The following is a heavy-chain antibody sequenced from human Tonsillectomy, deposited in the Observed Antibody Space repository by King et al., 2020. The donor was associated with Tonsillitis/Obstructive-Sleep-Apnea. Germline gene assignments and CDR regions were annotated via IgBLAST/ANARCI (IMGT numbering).Heavy chain of an antibody. D-gene: IGHD1-26*01. CDR1: GGSFSSSHW. CDR2: IYHSGST. CDR3: ANDLGGSGSYPRLDY. Sequence: VPLQESGPGLVKPSGTLSLTCVVSGGSFSSSHWWSWVRQPPGKGLEWIGEIYHSGSTNYNPSLKSRVTISVDKSKNQFSLKLSSVTAADTAVYYCANDLGGSGSYPRLDYWGQGTLVTVSS. V-gene: IGHV4-4*02. J-gene: IGHJ4*02.